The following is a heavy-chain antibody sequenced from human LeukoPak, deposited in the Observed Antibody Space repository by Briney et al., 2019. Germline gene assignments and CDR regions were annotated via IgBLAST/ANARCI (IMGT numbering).Heavy chain of an antibody. CDR2: IYYSGST. J-gene: IGHJ4*02. D-gene: IGHD3-22*01. CDR3: ARDGPGNYYDSSGYYYY. CDR1: GGSISSSSYY. V-gene: IGHV4-39*07. Sequence: SETLSLTCTVSGGSISSSSYYWGWIRQPPGKGLEWIGSIYYSGSTYYNPSLKSRVTISVDTSKNQFSLKLSSVTAADTAVYYCARDGPGNYYDSSGYYYYWGQGTLVTVSS.